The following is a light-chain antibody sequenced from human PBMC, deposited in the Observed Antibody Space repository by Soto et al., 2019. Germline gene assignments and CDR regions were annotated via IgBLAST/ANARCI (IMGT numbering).Light chain of an antibody. CDR3: QQYGGSPPYT. CDR2: GAS. J-gene: IGKJ2*01. Sequence: EIVLTQSPGTLSLSPGERATLSCRASQSVSSSYLAWYQQKPGQAPRLLIYGASSRATGVPDRFNGSGSGADFTLTISRLEPEDFAVYYRQQYGGSPPYTFGQGTKLEIK. CDR1: QSVSSSY. V-gene: IGKV3-20*01.